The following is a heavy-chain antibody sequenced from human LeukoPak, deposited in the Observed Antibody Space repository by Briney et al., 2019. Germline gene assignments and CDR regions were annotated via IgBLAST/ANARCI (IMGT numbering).Heavy chain of an antibody. CDR2: MNPSGST. CDR1: GGSFSGYY. Sequence: SETLSLTCAVYGGSFSGYYWTWIRQTPEKGLEWIGEMNPSGSTNYNPSLKSRVTISVDTSKNQFSLESSSVTAADTAVYYCARGRQDVTMIVVVMTAVSYYLDVWGKGTTVTVS. CDR3: ARGRQDVTMIVVVMTAVSYYLDV. V-gene: IGHV4-34*01. D-gene: IGHD3-22*01. J-gene: IGHJ6*03.